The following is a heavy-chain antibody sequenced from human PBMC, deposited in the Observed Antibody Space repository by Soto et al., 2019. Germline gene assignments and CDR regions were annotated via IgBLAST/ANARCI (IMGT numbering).Heavy chain of an antibody. D-gene: IGHD2-15*01. J-gene: IGHJ5*02. V-gene: IGHV4-39*01. CDR3: ARHKSGSDWLDP. Sequence: PSETLSLTYTVSGGSISYISYCWGWIRQPPGKGLQWIGCMFYSGATYYNPSLKNRVTLSVDTSNNEFSLKLVSVTAPDTAVYYCARHKSGSDWLDPWGQGTLVTVSS. CDR1: GGSISYISYC. CDR2: MFYSGAT.